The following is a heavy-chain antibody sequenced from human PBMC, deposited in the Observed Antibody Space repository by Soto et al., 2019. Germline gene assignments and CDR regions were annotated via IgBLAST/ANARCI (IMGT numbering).Heavy chain of an antibody. CDR2: IYYSGST. J-gene: IGHJ4*02. Sequence: SETLSLTCTVSGGSISSYYWSWIRQPPGKGLEWIGYIYYSGSTNYNPSLKSRVTISVDTPKNQFSLKLSSVTAADTAVYYCARGALTTYFDYWGQGNLVTVSS. V-gene: IGHV4-59*01. CDR1: GGSISSYY. CDR3: ARGALTTYFDY.